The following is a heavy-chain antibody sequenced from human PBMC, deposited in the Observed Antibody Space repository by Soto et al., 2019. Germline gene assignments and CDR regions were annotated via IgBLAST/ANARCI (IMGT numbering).Heavy chain of an antibody. D-gene: IGHD4-17*01. J-gene: IGHJ6*02. CDR3: MRDYDYGDQVEDV. CDR1: GFLFSDWS. V-gene: IGHV3-48*02. Sequence: DVQLVESGGGLVQPGGSLRVSCAASGFLFSDWSMNWVRQAPGKGLQWVSYISGSGSSIHYADSVKGRFTISRDNARNSLYLQMNSLRDEDTAVYYCMRDYDYGDQVEDVWGQGTTVTVSS. CDR2: ISGSGSSI.